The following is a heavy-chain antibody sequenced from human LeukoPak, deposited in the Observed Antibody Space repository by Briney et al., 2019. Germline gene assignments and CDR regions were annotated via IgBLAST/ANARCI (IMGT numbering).Heavy chain of an antibody. V-gene: IGHV4-59*01. CDR3: ARVVPAAMGDGDNWFDS. Sequence: SETLSPTSPFPGGSISVYYWSWIRQPPGKGREGVGVIFYSESTNYNPYLKSRVTISVDTSKNQFSLKLSSVTAADTSVYYCARVVPAAMGDGDNWFDSWGQGTLVTVSS. D-gene: IGHD2-2*01. CDR1: GGSISVYY. CDR2: IFYSEST. J-gene: IGHJ5*01.